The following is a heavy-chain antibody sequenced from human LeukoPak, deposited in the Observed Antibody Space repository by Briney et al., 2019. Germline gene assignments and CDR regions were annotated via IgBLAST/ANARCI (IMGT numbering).Heavy chain of an antibody. CDR3: ARASSGWNKDFDY. D-gene: IGHD6-19*01. Sequence: SETLSLTCAVYGGSFSVYYWSWIRQPPGKGLEWIGEINHSGSTNYNPSLKSRVTISVDTSKNQFSLKLSSVTAVDTAVYYCARASSGWNKDFDYWGQGTLVTVSS. CDR2: INHSGST. CDR1: GGSFSVYY. V-gene: IGHV4-34*01. J-gene: IGHJ4*02.